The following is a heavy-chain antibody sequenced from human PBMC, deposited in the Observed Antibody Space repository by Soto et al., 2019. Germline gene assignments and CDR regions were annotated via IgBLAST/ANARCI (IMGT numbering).Heavy chain of an antibody. J-gene: IGHJ4*02. CDR1: GGTFSSYA. D-gene: IGHD3-22*01. Sequence: SVKVSCKASGGTFSSYAISWVRQAPGQGLEWMGGIIPIFGTANYAQKFQGRVTITADESMSTAYMELSGVRSEDKAVYYCAGGLYDSSGYYLYFDYWGQGTLVTVSS. CDR2: IIPIFGTA. V-gene: IGHV1-69*13. CDR3: AGGLYDSSGYYLYFDY.